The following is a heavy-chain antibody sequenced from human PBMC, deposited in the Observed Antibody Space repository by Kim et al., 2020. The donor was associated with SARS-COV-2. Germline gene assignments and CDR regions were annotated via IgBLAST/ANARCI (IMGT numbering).Heavy chain of an antibody. J-gene: IGHJ4*02. CDR2: ISGSGGST. Sequence: AISGSGGSTYYADSVKGRFTISRDNSKNTLYLQMNSLRAEDTAVYYCAKARGGIAAAGNFDYWGQGTLVTVSS. D-gene: IGHD6-13*01. V-gene: IGHV3-23*01. CDR3: AKARGGIAAAGNFDY.